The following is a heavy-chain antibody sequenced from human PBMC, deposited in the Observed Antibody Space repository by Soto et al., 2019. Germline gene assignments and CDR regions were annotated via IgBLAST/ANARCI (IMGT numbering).Heavy chain of an antibody. CDR2: ISYDGSNK. CDR1: GFTFSSYG. J-gene: IGHJ6*02. D-gene: IGHD5-12*01. V-gene: IGHV3-30*18. Sequence: QVQLVESGGGVVQPGRSLRLSCAASGFTFSSYGMHWVRQAPGKGLEWVAVISYDGSNKYYADSVKGRFTISRDNSKNTLYLQMNSLRGEDTAVYYCAKEGQVATRDYYYYGMDVWGQGTTVTVSS. CDR3: AKEGQVATRDYYYYGMDV.